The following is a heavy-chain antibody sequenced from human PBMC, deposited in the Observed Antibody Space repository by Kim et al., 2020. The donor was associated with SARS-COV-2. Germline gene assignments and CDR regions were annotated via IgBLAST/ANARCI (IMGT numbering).Heavy chain of an antibody. CDR3: TTVGSSSPDYYYYYGMDV. D-gene: IGHD6-6*01. Sequence: GGSLRLSCAASGFTFSNAWMSWVRQAPGKGLEWVGRIKSKTDGGTTDYAAPVKGRFTISRDDSKNTLYLQMNSLKTEDTAVYYCTTVGSSSPDYYYYYGMDVWGQGTTVTVSS. V-gene: IGHV3-15*01. CDR2: IKSKTDGGTT. J-gene: IGHJ6*02. CDR1: GFTFSNAW.